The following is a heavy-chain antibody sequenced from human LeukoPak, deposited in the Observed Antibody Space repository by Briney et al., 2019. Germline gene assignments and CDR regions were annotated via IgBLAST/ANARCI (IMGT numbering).Heavy chain of an antibody. CDR2: ISASGDST. V-gene: IGHV3-23*01. CDR1: GFTFSSYA. J-gene: IGHJ6*03. CDR3: AKPRSSSSLLYYYFYMNV. D-gene: IGHD6-6*01. Sequence: GGSLRLSCAASGFTFSSYAMSWVRQAPGKGLEWISTISASGDSTYYADSVKGRFTISRDNSKNTLSLQMNSLRAEDTAIYYCAKPRSSSSLLYYYFYMNVWGKGTTVTVSS.